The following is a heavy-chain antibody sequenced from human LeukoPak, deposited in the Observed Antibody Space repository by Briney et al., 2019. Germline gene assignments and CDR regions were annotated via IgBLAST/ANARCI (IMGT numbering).Heavy chain of an antibody. V-gene: IGHV4-61*02. Sequence: SQTLSLTCTVSGGSISSGSYYWSWIRQPAGKGLEWIGRIYTSGSTNYNPSLKSRVTISVDTSKNQFSLKLSSVTAADTAVYYCARDNIAAADRPYYFDYWGQGTLVTVSS. CDR3: ARDNIAAADRPYYFDY. CDR2: IYTSGST. CDR1: GGSISSGSYY. D-gene: IGHD6-13*01. J-gene: IGHJ4*02.